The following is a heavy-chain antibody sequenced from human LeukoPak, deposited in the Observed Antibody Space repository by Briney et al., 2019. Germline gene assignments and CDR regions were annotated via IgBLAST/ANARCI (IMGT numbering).Heavy chain of an antibody. CDR1: GFTFSSYA. Sequence: GGSLRLSCAASGFTFSSYAMHWVRQAPGKGLEWVAVISYDGSNKYYADSVKGRFTISRDNSKNTLYLQMNSLRAEDTAVYYCARDEENEDYGGNSGVDYWGQGTLVTVSS. J-gene: IGHJ4*02. V-gene: IGHV3-30*04. D-gene: IGHD4-23*01. CDR2: ISYDGSNK. CDR3: ARDEENEDYGGNSGVDY.